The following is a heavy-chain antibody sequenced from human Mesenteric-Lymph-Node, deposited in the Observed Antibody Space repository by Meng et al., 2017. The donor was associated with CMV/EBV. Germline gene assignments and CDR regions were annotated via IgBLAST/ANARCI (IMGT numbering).Heavy chain of an antibody. J-gene: IGHJ5*02. CDR2: IYYSGST. V-gene: IGHV4-39*01. D-gene: IGHD3-10*01. CDR3: ARPHYYGSGSSPWFDP. CDR1: GGSISSSSYY. Sequence: QLQLQKSGPGLVKPSETLSLTCTVSGGSISSSSYYWGWIRQPPGKGLEWIGSIYYSGSTYYNPSLKSRVTISVDTSKNQFSLKLSSVTAADTAVYYCARPHYYGSGSSPWFDPWGQGTLVTVSS.